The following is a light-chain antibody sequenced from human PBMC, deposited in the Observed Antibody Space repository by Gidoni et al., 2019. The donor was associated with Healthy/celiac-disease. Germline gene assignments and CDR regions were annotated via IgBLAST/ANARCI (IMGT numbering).Light chain of an antibody. V-gene: IGKV3-11*01. CDR1: QSVSSY. CDR2: DAP. J-gene: IGKJ5*01. Sequence: EIVLTQSPATLSLSPGERATLSCRASQSVSSYLAWYQQKPGQAPRLLIYDAPNRATGIPARFSGSGSGTDFTLTISSLEPEDFAVYYCQQRSNWPPRGTFGQGTRLEIK. CDR3: QQRSNWPPRGT.